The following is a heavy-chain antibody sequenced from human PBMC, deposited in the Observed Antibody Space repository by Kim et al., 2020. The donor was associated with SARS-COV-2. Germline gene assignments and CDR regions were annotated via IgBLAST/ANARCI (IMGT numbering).Heavy chain of an antibody. V-gene: IGHV1-46*01. CDR3: ARESGIAAANDY. J-gene: IGHJ4*02. Sequence: SYEQKFQGRVTMTRDTSTSTVYMELSSLRSEDTAVYYCARESGIAAANDYWGQGTLVTVSS. D-gene: IGHD6-13*01.